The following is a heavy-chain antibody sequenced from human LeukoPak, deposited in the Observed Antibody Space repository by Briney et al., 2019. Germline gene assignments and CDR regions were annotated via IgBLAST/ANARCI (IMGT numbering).Heavy chain of an antibody. CDR1: GFTFSSYA. D-gene: IGHD3-22*01. CDR2: FWYDGSKT. J-gene: IGHJ4*02. Sequence: GGSLRLSWAASGFTFSSYAMHGVRQAPGKGLEWVAVFWYDGSKTYSADSVKGRITISRDDSKNTLYLQMNSLRAEDTAVYYCARGVDYYDSSGTIDYWGQGTLVTVSS. V-gene: IGHV3-33*01. CDR3: ARGVDYYDSSGTIDY.